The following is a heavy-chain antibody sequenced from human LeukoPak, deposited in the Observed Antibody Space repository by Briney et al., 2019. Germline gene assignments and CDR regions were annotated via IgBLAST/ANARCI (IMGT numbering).Heavy chain of an antibody. Sequence: ASGKVSCKASGYTFTGYYMHWVRQAPGQGLEWMGWINPNSGGTNYAQKFQGRVTMTRDTSISTAYMELTRLRSDDTAVYYCARDNGDYWFDYWGQGTLVTVSS. CDR1: GYTFTGYY. D-gene: IGHD4-17*01. V-gene: IGHV1-2*02. J-gene: IGHJ4*02. CDR2: INPNSGGT. CDR3: ARDNGDYWFDY.